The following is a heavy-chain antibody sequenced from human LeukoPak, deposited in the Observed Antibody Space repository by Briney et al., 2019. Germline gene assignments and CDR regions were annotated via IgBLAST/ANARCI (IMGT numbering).Heavy chain of an antibody. Sequence: SETLSLTCTVSGGSIRSYYWSWIRQPPGKGLEWIGYIYYSGSTNYNPSLKSRVSISVDTSKNQFSLKLSSVTAADTAVYYCAGEGKYYYDSSGYYPDYWGQGTLVTVSS. J-gene: IGHJ4*02. CDR1: GGSIRSYY. CDR3: AGEGKYYYDSSGYYPDY. CDR2: IYYSGST. V-gene: IGHV4-59*12. D-gene: IGHD3-22*01.